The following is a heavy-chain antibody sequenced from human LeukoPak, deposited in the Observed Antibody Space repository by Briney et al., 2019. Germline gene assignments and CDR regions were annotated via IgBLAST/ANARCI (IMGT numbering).Heavy chain of an antibody. V-gene: IGHV1-69*01. CDR1: GGTFSSYA. Sequence: SVKVSCKASGGTFSSYAISWVRQAPGQGLEWMGGIIPIFGTANYAQKFQGRVTITADESTSTAYMELSSLRSEDTAVYYCARDLLTTDDFWSGYDGYWGQGTLVTVSS. CDR2: IIPIFGTA. J-gene: IGHJ4*02. CDR3: ARDLLTTDDFWSGYDGY. D-gene: IGHD3-3*01.